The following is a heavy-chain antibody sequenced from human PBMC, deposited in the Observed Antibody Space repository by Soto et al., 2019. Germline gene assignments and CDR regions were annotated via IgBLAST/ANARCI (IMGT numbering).Heavy chain of an antibody. CDR3: ASRYCNTPICDPWFAP. D-gene: IGHD2-15*01. CDR2: IYPGDSDT. Sequence: AETLNMSGTSSGCACTIGWVAGGREVPGEGLEWMGIIYPGDSDTRYSPSFQGQVTISADTSITTAYLQWSSLKASDTATSFCASRYCNTPICDPWFAPWRQRTLVTV. J-gene: IGHJ5*02. CDR1: GCACTIGW. V-gene: IGHV5-51*01.